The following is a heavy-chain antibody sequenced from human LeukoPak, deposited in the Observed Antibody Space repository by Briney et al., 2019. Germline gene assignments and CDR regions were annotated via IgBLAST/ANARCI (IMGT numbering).Heavy chain of an antibody. J-gene: IGHJ6*03. V-gene: IGHV1-8*03. CDR2: MNPNSGNT. Sequence: ASVKVSCKASGYTFTSYGISWVRQAPGQGLEWMGWMNPNSGNTGYAQKFQGRVTITRYTSISTAYMELSSLRSEDTAVYYCARNGITMVRGVIIYHYYYYMDVWGKGTTVTVSS. D-gene: IGHD3-10*01. CDR1: GYTFTSYG. CDR3: ARNGITMVRGVIIYHYYYYMDV.